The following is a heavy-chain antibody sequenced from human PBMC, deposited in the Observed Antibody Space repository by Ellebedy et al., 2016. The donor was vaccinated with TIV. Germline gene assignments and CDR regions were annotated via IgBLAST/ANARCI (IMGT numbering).Heavy chain of an antibody. CDR1: GFSFSDFG. J-gene: IGHJ6*02. CDR3: AGEAPSGYCSSSTCQNGMGV. V-gene: IGHV3-33*01. Sequence: GESLKISCAASGFSFSDFGMHWVRQAPGKGLEWVAHIWYDGSKKEYADVVKGRFIISRDNSKSTVYLDMNSLRAEDTAIYYCAGEAPSGYCSSSTCQNGMGVWGQGTTVTVSS. D-gene: IGHD2-2*01. CDR2: IWYDGSKK.